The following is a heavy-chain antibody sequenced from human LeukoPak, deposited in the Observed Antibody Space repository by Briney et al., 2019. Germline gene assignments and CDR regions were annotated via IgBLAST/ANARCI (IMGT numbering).Heavy chain of an antibody. J-gene: IGHJ4*02. CDR3: AKAETGLRFPKGYFDY. D-gene: IGHD3-3*01. CDR2: IRYDGSNK. V-gene: IGHV3-30*02. Sequence: PGRSLRLSCAASGFTFSSYAMSWVRQAPGKGLEWVAFIRYDGSNKYYADSVKGRFTISRDNSKNTLYLQMNSLRAEDTAVYYCAKAETGLRFPKGYFDYWGQGTLVTVSS. CDR1: GFTFSSYA.